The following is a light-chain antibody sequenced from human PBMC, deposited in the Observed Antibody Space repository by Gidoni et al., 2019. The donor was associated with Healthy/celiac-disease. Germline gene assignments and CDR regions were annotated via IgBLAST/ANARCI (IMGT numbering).Light chain of an antibody. CDR1: QSVSSSY. Sequence: DIVWTQSPGTLSLSPGERATLSCRASQSVSSSYLAWYQQKPGQAPRLLIYGASSRATGIPDRFSGSGSGTDFTLTISRLEPEDFAVYYCQQYGSSLFTFGPGTKVDIK. CDR3: QQYGSSLFT. CDR2: GAS. J-gene: IGKJ3*01. V-gene: IGKV3-20*01.